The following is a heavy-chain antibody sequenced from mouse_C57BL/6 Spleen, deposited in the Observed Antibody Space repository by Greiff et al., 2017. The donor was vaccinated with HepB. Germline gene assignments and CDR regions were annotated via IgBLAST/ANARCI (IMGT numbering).Heavy chain of an antibody. V-gene: IGHV14-2*01. D-gene: IGHD2-2*01. J-gene: IGHJ4*01. CDR3: ARGYGVYYYAMDY. CDR1: GFNIKDYY. Sequence: DVQLQESGAELVKPEASVKLSCTASGFNIKDYYMHWVKQRTEQGLEWIGRIDPEDGETKYAPKFQGKATITADTSSNTAYLKLSSLTSEDTAVYYCARGYGVYYYAMDYWGQGTSVTVSS. CDR2: IDPEDGET.